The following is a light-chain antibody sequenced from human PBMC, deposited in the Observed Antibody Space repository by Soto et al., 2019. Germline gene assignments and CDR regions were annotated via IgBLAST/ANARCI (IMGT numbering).Light chain of an antibody. J-gene: IGKJ2*01. CDR2: DAS. Sequence: EIVLTQSPATLPLSPGERATLSCRASQSVSSYLAWYQQKPGQAPRLLIYDASNRATGIPARFSGSGSGTDFTLTISSQEPEDFAVYYCQQRSNWPPYTFGQGTKLEIK. CDR1: QSVSSY. CDR3: QQRSNWPPYT. V-gene: IGKV3-11*01.